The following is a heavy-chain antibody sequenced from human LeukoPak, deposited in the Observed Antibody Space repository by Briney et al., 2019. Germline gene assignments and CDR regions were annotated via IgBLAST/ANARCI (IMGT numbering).Heavy chain of an antibody. CDR1: GYTFTGYY. J-gene: IGHJ5*02. D-gene: IGHD1-26*01. CDR2: INPNSGGT. Sequence: ASVKVSCKASGYTFTGYYMHWVRQAPGQGLEWMGWINPNSGGTNYAQKFQGWVTMTRDTSISTAYMELSRLRSDDTAVYYCATGPIVGATGWFDPWGQGTLVTVSS. V-gene: IGHV1-2*04. CDR3: ATGPIVGATGWFDP.